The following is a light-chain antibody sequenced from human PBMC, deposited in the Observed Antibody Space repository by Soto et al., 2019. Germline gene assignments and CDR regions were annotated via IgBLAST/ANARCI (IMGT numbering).Light chain of an antibody. Sequence: NFMLTQPHSVSESPGKTLSISCTRSSGSIANNYVQWYQQRPGSAPTTVIYENNQRLSGVPDRFSGSTDGSSNSASLTISGLQTEDEADYYCATWDDSLPAVFGGGTKLTVL. J-gene: IGLJ2*01. CDR2: ENN. V-gene: IGLV6-57*04. CDR1: SGSIANNY. CDR3: ATWDDSLPAV.